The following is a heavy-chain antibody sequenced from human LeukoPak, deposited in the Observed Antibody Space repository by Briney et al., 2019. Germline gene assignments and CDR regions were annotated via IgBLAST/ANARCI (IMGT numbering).Heavy chain of an antibody. V-gene: IGHV4-59*01. D-gene: IGHD3-3*01. Sequence: PSETLSLTCTVSGGSISSYYWSWIRQPPGKGLEWIGYIYYSGSTNYNPSLKSRVTISVDTSKNQFSLKPSSVTAADTAVYYCARGFDFWSGKELWGQGTLVTVSS. J-gene: IGHJ4*02. CDR1: GGSISSYY. CDR3: ARGFDFWSGKEL. CDR2: IYYSGST.